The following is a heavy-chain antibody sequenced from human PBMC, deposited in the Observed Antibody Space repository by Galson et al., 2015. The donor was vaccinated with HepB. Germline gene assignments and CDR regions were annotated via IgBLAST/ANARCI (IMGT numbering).Heavy chain of an antibody. CDR2: IKSETDGGTT. D-gene: IGHD3-9*01. CDR1: GFTFSNAW. V-gene: IGHV3-15*01. Sequence: SLRLSCAASGFTFSNAWMSWVRQAPGKGLEWVGRIKSETDGGTTDCAAPVKGRFTISRDDSNTTLYLQMNSLKTEDTAVYYCTTDLPYYDILTGYYRRGELDYWGQGTLVTVSS. CDR3: TTDLPYYDILTGYYRRGELDY. J-gene: IGHJ4*02.